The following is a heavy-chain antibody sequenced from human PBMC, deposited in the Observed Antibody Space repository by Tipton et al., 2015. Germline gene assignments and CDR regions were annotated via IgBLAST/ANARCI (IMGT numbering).Heavy chain of an antibody. Sequence: TLSLTCTVSGGSISSGNYYWSWIRQPPGKGLEWIGYIFNSGRTSYNPPLKNRVTISVDTSKNQFALKLSSVTAADTAVYYCARAMSRRHSSGYYYYGMDVWGQGTTITVSS. V-gene: IGHV4-61*01. CDR3: ARAMSRRHSSGYYYYGMDV. D-gene: IGHD3-22*01. J-gene: IGHJ6*02. CDR1: GGSISSGNYY. CDR2: IFNSGRT.